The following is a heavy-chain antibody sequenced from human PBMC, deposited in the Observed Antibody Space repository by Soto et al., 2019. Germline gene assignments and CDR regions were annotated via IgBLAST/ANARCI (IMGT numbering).Heavy chain of an antibody. Sequence: PSETLSLTCTVSGGSISSGDYYWSWIRQPPGKGLEWIGYIYYSGGTYYNPSLKSRVTISVDTSKNQFSLKLSSVTAADTAVYYCARQLYYYGSGSYHPYFDYWGQGTLVTVSS. CDR3: ARQLYYYGSGSYHPYFDY. CDR2: IYYSGGT. V-gene: IGHV4-30-4*01. J-gene: IGHJ4*02. D-gene: IGHD3-10*01. CDR1: GGSISSGDYY.